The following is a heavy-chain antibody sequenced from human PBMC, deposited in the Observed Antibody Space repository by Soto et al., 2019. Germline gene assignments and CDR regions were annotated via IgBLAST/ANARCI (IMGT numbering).Heavy chain of an antibody. CDR1: GFTFSSYG. Sequence: GGSLRLSCAASGFTFSSYGMHWVRQAPGKGLEWVAVIWYDRSNKYYADSVKGRFTISRDNSKNTLYLQMNSLRAEDTAVYYCARDPALYYYGMDVWGQGTTVTVSS. J-gene: IGHJ6*02. CDR3: ARDPALYYYGMDV. CDR2: IWYDRSNK. V-gene: IGHV3-33*01.